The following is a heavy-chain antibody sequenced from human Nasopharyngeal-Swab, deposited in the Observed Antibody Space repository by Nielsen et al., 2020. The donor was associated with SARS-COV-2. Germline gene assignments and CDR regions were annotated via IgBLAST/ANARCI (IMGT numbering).Heavy chain of an antibody. J-gene: IGHJ4*02. Sequence: GESLKISCAASGFTFDDYAMHWVRQAPGKGLEWVSLITWDGSSTHYADSVKGRFTISRDSSRNTLYLQMNSLTAEDTAVYYCARVLDGYNGFDYWGQGTLVTVSS. V-gene: IGHV3-43D*04. CDR3: ARVLDGYNGFDY. D-gene: IGHD5-24*01. CDR1: GFTFDDYA. CDR2: ITWDGSST.